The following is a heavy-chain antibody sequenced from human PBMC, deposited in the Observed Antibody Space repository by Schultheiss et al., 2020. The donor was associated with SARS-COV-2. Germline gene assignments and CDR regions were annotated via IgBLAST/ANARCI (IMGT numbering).Heavy chain of an antibody. Sequence: SETLSLTCTVSAGSISSSSYYWGWIRQAPGKGLEWIGRIYTSGSTNYNPSLKSRVTMSVDTSKNQFSLKLSSVTAADTAVYYCARSGNLVPAAIGFYYYYYMDVWGKGTTVTVSS. D-gene: IGHD2-2*01. J-gene: IGHJ6*03. CDR2: IYTSGST. CDR3: ARSGNLVPAAIGFYYYYYMDV. V-gene: IGHV4-61*05. CDR1: AGSISSSSYY.